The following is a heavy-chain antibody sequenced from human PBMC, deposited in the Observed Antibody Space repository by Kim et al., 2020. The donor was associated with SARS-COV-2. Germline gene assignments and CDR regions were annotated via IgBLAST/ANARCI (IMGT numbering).Heavy chain of an antibody. CDR2: ISAYNGNT. CDR1: GYTFTSYG. J-gene: IGHJ4*02. Sequence: ASVKVSCKASGYTFTSYGISWVRQAPGQGLEWMGWISAYNGNTNYAQKLQDRVTMTTDTSTSTAYMELRSLRSDDTAVYYCARDLLNDYVWGSRPLGYWGQGTLVTVSS. V-gene: IGHV1-18*01. D-gene: IGHD3-16*01. CDR3: ARDLLNDYVWGSRPLGY.